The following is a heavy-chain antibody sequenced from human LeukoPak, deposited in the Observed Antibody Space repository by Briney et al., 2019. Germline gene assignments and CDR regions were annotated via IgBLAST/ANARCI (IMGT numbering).Heavy chain of an antibody. CDR3: ARGAYRISWPGIDY. V-gene: IGHV3-53*01. CDR1: GFTVISNL. CDR2: IYSGGAT. Sequence: GGSLRLSCAAAGFTVISNLMTWVRQSPGRGLEWLSSIYSGGATYYADSVKGRFTISRDHSNNSVSLQMTNLRVEDTAIYYCARGAYRISWPGIDYWGQGTLVTVSS. D-gene: IGHD3-16*02. J-gene: IGHJ4*02.